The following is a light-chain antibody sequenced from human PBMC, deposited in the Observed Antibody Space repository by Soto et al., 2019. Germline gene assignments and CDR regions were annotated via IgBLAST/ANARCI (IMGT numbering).Light chain of an antibody. CDR3: QQYGSSPRT. CDR2: DAS. CDR1: QSVSSK. J-gene: IGKJ1*01. Sequence: EIAMTQSPATLSVSPGERATLSCRASQSVSSKLAWYQQKPGQAPRLLIYDASTRATGIPARFSGSGSGTDFTLTISRLEPEDFAVYYCQQYGSSPRTFGQGTKVDIK. V-gene: IGKV3-15*01.